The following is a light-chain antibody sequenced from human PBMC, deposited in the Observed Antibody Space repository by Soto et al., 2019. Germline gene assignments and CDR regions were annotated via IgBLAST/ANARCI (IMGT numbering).Light chain of an antibody. CDR1: QSISSY. CDR2: KAS. J-gene: IGKJ1*01. V-gene: IGKV1-5*03. CDR3: QQYNSYWT. Sequence: DIQMTQSPSSLSSSVGDIFTITCRASQSISSYLNWYQQKPGKAPKLLIYKASSLESGVPSRFSGSGSGTEFTLTISSLQPDDFATYYCQQYNSYWTFGQGTKVDI.